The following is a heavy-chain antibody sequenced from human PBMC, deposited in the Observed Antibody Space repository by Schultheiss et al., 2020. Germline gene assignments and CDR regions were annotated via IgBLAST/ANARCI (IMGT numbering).Heavy chain of an antibody. V-gene: IGHV4-61*02. CDR1: GGSISSDSYY. CDR3: ARRSIFGVVDN. Sequence: SETLSLTCTVSGGSISSDSYYWNWIRQPAGKGLEWIGRIYTSGSTNYNPSLKSRVTISVDTSKNQFSLKLSSVTAADTAVYYCARRSIFGVVDNWGQGTLVTVSS. D-gene: IGHD3-3*01. J-gene: IGHJ4*02. CDR2: IYTSGST.